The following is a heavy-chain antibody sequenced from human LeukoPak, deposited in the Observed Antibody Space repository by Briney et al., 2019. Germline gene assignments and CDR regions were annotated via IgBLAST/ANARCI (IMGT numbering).Heavy chain of an antibody. Sequence: PSETLSLTCAVYGGSFSGYYWSWIRQPPGKGLEWIGEINHSGSTNYNPSLKSRVTISVDTSKNQFSLKLSSVTAADTAVYYCAGVRGVILRWFDPWGQGTLATVSS. V-gene: IGHV4-34*01. D-gene: IGHD3-10*01. J-gene: IGHJ5*02. CDR2: INHSGST. CDR1: GGSFSGYY. CDR3: AGVRGVILRWFDP.